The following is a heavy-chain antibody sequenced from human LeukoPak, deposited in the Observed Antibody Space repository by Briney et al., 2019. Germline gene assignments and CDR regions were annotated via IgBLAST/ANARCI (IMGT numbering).Heavy chain of an antibody. Sequence: GESLKISCKASGYSFTTHWIGWVRQMPGKGLEWMGIIYPGDPDTRYSPSFQGQVTISADKSISTAYLQWSSLKASDTAMYYCARIAAAGTGNWFDPWGQGTLVTVSS. J-gene: IGHJ5*02. CDR3: ARIAAAGTGNWFDP. CDR1: GYSFTTHW. CDR2: IYPGDPDT. V-gene: IGHV5-51*01. D-gene: IGHD6-13*01.